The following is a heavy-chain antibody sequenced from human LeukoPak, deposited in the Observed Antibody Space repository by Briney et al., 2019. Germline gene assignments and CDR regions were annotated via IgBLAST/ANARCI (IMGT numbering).Heavy chain of an antibody. D-gene: IGHD6-19*01. CDR2: ISYDGSNK. CDR1: GFTFSSYG. CDR3: AKGDSSGWPFDY. V-gene: IGHV3-30*18. Sequence: GGSLRLSCAASGFTFSSYGMHWVRQAPGKGLEWVVVISYDGSNKYYADSVKGRFTISRDNSKNTLYLQMNSLRAEDTAVYYCAKGDSSGWPFDYWGQGTLVTVSS. J-gene: IGHJ4*02.